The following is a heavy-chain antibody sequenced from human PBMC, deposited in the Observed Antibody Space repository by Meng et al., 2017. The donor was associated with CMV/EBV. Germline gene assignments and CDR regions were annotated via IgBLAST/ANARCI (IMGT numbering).Heavy chain of an antibody. CDR2: ISYDGSNK. CDR1: GFTFSSYA. D-gene: IGHD2-8*01. CDR3: AREDAGVNYFDY. J-gene: IGHJ4*02. V-gene: IGHV3-30-3*01. Sequence: GESLKISCAASGFTFSSYAMHWVRQAPGKGLEWVAVISYDGSNKYYADSVKGRFTISRDNSKNTLYLQMNSLRAEDTAVYYCAREDAGVNYFDYWGQGTLVTVSS.